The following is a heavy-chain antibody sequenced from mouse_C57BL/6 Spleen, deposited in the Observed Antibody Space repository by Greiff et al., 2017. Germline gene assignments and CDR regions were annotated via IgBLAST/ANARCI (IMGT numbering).Heavy chain of an antibody. D-gene: IGHD2-12*01. CDR3: AREDYTWFAY. Sequence: QVQLQQSGAELVKPGASVKLSCTASGYTFTSYWMHWVQQRPGQGLEWIGMIHPNSGSTNYNEKFKSKATLTVDNSSSTAYMQLSSLTSEDSAVYYCAREDYTWFAYWGQGTLVTVSA. V-gene: IGHV1-64*01. CDR1: GYTFTSYW. CDR2: IHPNSGST. J-gene: IGHJ3*01.